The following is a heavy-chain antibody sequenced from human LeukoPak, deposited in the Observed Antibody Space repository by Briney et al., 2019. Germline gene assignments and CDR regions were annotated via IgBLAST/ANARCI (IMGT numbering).Heavy chain of an antibody. CDR1: GYTFTSYG. J-gene: IGHJ4*02. D-gene: IGHD4-23*01. V-gene: IGHV1-18*01. Sequence: EASVKVSCKASGYTFTSYGISWVRQAPGQGLAWMGWISAYNGNTNYAQKLQGRVTMTTDASTSTAYMELRSLRSDDTAVYYCARGVVTTTKDDYWGQGTLVTVSS. CDR2: ISAYNGNT. CDR3: ARGVVTTTKDDY.